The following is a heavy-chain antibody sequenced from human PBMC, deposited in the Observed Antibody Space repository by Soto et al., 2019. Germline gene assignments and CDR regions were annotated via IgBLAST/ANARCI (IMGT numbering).Heavy chain of an antibody. Sequence: QVQLVESGGGVVQPGRSLRLSCAASGFTFSNNAMDWVRQAPGKGLEWVAVISYDGSNKYIAESVKGRFTSSRDNSKTALLLQMNSLSAEDTAVYYCASGTTTSAFSAMDVWGQGTTVTVSS. J-gene: IGHJ6*02. V-gene: IGHV3-30-3*01. CDR2: ISYDGSNK. CDR3: ASGTTTSAFSAMDV. D-gene: IGHD1-1*01. CDR1: GFTFSNNA.